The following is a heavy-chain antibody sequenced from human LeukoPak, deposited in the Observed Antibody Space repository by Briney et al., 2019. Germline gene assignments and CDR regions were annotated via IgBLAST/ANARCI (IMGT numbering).Heavy chain of an antibody. Sequence: GASVKVSCKASGYTFTSYYMHWVRQAPGQGLEWMGIINPSGGSTSYAQKFQGRVTMTRDTSTSTVYMELSSLRSEDTAVHYCAREDSLAAAGTPNWFDPWGQGTLVTVSS. J-gene: IGHJ5*02. D-gene: IGHD6-13*01. CDR3: AREDSLAAAGTPNWFDP. CDR1: GYTFTSYY. CDR2: INPSGGST. V-gene: IGHV1-46*01.